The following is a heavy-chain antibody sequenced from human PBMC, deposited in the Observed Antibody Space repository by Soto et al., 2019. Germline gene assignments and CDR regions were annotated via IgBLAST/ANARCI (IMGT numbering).Heavy chain of an antibody. CDR3: ARHMGYCSSTSCPLGGWFDP. J-gene: IGHJ5*02. D-gene: IGHD2-2*01. CDR2: IYPGDSDT. V-gene: IGHV5-51*01. Sequence: GESLKISCKGSGYSFTSYWIGWVRQMPGKGLEWMGIIYPGDSDTRYSPSFQGQVTISADKSISTAYLQWSSLKASDTAMYYCARHMGYCSSTSCPLGGWFDPWGQGTLVTVS. CDR1: GYSFTSYW.